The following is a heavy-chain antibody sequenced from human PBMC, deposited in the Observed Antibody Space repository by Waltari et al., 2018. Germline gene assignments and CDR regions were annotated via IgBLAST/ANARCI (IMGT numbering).Heavy chain of an antibody. CDR2: VDPEDGEK. CDR3: ATDPAYTMVRGVVDY. CDR1: GYTFTDYY. Sequence: EVQLVQSGAEVKKPGATVKISCKASGYTFTDYYMHWVQQAPGKGLEWMGRVDPEDGEKIYAGKFQGRVTITADTSTDTAYMELSSLRSEDTAVYYCATDPAYTMVRGVVDYWGQGTLVTVSS. J-gene: IGHJ4*02. V-gene: IGHV1-69-2*01. D-gene: IGHD3-10*01.